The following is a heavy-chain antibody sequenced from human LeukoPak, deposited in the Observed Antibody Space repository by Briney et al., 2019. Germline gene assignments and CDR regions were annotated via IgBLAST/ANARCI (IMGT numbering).Heavy chain of an antibody. CDR1: GGSISSYY. CDR3: ARDQGEGPFDY. V-gene: IGHV4-59*01. D-gene: IGHD1-26*01. CDR2: IYYSGST. Sequence: SETLSLTCTVSGGSISSYYWSWIRQPPGKGLEWIGYIYYSGSTNYNPSLKGRVTISVDTSKNQFSLKLSSVTAADTAVYYCARDQGEGPFDYWGQGTLVTVSS. J-gene: IGHJ4*02.